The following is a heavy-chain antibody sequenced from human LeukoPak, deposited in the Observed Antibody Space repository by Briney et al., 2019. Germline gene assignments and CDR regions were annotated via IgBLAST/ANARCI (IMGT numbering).Heavy chain of an antibody. CDR2: IYYSGST. Sequence: SETLSLTCTVSGGSISSYYWSWIRQPPGKGLEWSGYIYYSGSTNYKPSLKSRVTISVDTSKNQFSLKLSSVTAADTAVYYCARVSPITVFGVDYYYYMDVWGKGTTVTVSS. CDR3: ARVSPITVFGVDYYYYMDV. J-gene: IGHJ6*03. CDR1: GGSISSYY. V-gene: IGHV4-59*01. D-gene: IGHD3-3*01.